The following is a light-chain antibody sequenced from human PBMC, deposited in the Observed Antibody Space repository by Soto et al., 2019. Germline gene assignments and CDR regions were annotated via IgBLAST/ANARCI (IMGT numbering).Light chain of an antibody. CDR3: AAWDTSLTAGV. J-gene: IGLJ3*02. V-gene: IGLV1-51*01. CDR1: SSNIGKNV. CDR2: DNN. Sequence: QSVLTHPPSVSAAPGQKVTISCSGSSSNIGKNVVSWYQQFPGTAPKLLIYDNNKRPSGIPDRFSGSTSGTSATLAITGLQTGDEADYYCAAWDTSLTAGVFGGGPKLTVL.